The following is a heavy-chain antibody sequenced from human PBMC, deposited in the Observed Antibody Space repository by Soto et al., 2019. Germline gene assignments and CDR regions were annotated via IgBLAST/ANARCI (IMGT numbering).Heavy chain of an antibody. CDR1: GFTLSGYA. CDR2: ISSNGVGT. Sequence: GGSLRLSCAASGFTLSGYAMDWVRQAPGKGLEYVSGISSNGVGTYSANSVQGRFTISRDNSKNTVYLQMGSLRPEDMAVYYCARRARPDFYYMDVWGKGTTVTVSS. CDR3: ARRARPDFYYMDV. V-gene: IGHV3-64*01. J-gene: IGHJ6*03. D-gene: IGHD6-6*01.